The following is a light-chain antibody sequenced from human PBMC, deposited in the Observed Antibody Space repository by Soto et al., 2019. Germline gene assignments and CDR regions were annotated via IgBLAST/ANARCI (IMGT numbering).Light chain of an antibody. V-gene: IGLV2-14*03. J-gene: IGLJ2*01. CDR3: SSYSSSDTLV. Sequence: QSVLTQPASVSGSPGQSITISCTGTSSDVGGHNFVSWYQQHPGRAPKLMIYDVRNRPSGVSNRFSGSKSANTASLVISGLQAEDEADYYSSSYSSSDTLVFGGGTKLTVL. CDR1: SSDVGGHNF. CDR2: DVR.